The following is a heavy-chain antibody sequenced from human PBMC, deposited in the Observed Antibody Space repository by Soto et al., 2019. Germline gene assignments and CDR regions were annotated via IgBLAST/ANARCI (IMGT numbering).Heavy chain of an antibody. CDR1: GFTFSSYS. D-gene: IGHD5-18*01. V-gene: IGHV3-21*01. J-gene: IGHJ4*02. CDR3: ARAHTAMVTFVDY. Sequence: GGSLRLSCAASGFTFSSYSMNWVRQAPGKGLEWVSSISSSSSYIYYADSVKGRFTISRDNAKNSLYLQMNSLRAEDTAVYYCARAHTAMVTFVDYWGQGTLVTVSS. CDR2: ISSSSSYI.